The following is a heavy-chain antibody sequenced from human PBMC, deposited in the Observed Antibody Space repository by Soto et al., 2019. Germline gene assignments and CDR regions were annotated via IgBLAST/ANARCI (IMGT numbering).Heavy chain of an antibody. D-gene: IGHD6-6*01. CDR2: ISSSSSYI. CDR1: GFTFSSYS. J-gene: IGHJ4*02. CDR3: ARVGGQLVPGFDY. V-gene: IGHV3-21*01. Sequence: EVQLVESGGGLVKPEGSLRLSCAASGFTFSSYSMKWVRQAPGKGLEWVSSISSSSSYIYYADSVKGRFTISRDNAKNSLYLQMNSLRAEDTAVYYCARVGGQLVPGFDYWGQGTLVTVSS.